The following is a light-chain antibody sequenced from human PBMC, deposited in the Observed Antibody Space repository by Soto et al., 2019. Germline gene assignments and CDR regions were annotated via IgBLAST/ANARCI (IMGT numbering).Light chain of an antibody. CDR1: SSDVGTYNY. Sequence: QSALTQPASVSGSPGQSITISCTGTSSDVGTYNYVSWYQQHPGKAPKLMIYDVSNRPSGVSNRFSGSKSGNTASLTISGLQAEDEADYYCSSYTTSNTLKFGGGTKLTVL. J-gene: IGLJ2*01. V-gene: IGLV2-14*01. CDR2: DVS. CDR3: SSYTTSNTLK.